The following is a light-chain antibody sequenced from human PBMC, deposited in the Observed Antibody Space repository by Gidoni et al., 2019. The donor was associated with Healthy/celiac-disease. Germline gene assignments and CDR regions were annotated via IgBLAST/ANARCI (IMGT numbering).Light chain of an antibody. CDR1: SSDVGGYNY. CDR2: EVS. V-gene: IGLV2-14*01. CDR3: SSYTSSSPFYV. Sequence: QSALTQTASVSGSPGQSITISCTGTSSDVGGYNYVSWYQQHPGKAPKLMIYEVSNRPSGVSNRFSGSKSGNTASLTISGLQAEDEADYYCSSYTSSSPFYVFGTGTKVTVL. J-gene: IGLJ1*01.